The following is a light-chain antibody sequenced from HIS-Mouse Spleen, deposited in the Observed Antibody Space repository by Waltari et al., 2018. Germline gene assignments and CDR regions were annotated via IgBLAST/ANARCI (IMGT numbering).Light chain of an antibody. CDR3: YSTDSSGNHRV. J-gene: IGLJ2*01. CDR1: AFPKKY. Sequence: SYELTQPPSVSVSPGQTARITCSGDAFPKKYAYWYQQKSDQAPLLVIYEDSKRPSGIPERFSGSSSGTMATLTISGAQVEDEADYYCYSTDSSGNHRVFGGGTKLTVL. CDR2: EDS. V-gene: IGLV3-10*01.